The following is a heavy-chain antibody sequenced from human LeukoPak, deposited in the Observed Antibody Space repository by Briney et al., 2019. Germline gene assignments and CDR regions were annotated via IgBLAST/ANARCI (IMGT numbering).Heavy chain of an antibody. CDR1: GGSINSYY. CDR3: ARVSRDYGGAFDI. D-gene: IGHD4-17*01. CDR2: IYYSGST. V-gene: IGHV4-59*01. Sequence: SETLSLTCTVSGGSINSYYWSWIRQPPGKGLEWIGYIYYSGSTNYNPSLKSRVTISVDTSKNQFSLKLSSVTAADTAVYYCARVSRDYGGAFDIWGQGTMVTVSS. J-gene: IGHJ3*02.